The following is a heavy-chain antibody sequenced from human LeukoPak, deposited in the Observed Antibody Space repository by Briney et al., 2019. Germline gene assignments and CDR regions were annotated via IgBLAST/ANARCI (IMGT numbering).Heavy chain of an antibody. CDR3: AKGTNNWNYVPDY. CDR1: GFTFRSIA. D-gene: IGHD1-7*01. Sequence: PGGSLRLSCAASGFTFRSIAMTWVRQAPGKGLEWVSGLSGSGGSTYYADSVKGRYTISRDNSKNTLYLQMNNLRAEDPAVYYCAKGTNNWNYVPDYWGQGTLVTVSS. CDR2: LSGSGGST. J-gene: IGHJ4*02. V-gene: IGHV3-23*01.